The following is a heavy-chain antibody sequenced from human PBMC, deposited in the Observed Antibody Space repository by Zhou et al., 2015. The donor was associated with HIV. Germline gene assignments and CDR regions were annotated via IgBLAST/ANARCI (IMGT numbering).Heavy chain of an antibody. CDR2: IIPIFGTA. Sequence: QVHLVQSGAEVKKPGSSVKVSCKASGGTFSSYAISWVRQAPGQGLEWMGGIIPIFGTANYAQKFQGRVTITADESTSTAYMELSSLRSEDTAVYYCAREKHGGYYDSSGLITIPYFDYVGPGNPGHRLL. J-gene: IGHJ4*02. V-gene: IGHV1-69*01. CDR1: GGTFSSYA. CDR3: AREKHGGYYDSSGLITIPYFDY. D-gene: IGHD3-22*01.